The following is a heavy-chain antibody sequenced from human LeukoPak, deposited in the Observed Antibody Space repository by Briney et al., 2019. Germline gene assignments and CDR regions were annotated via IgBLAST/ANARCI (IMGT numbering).Heavy chain of an antibody. D-gene: IGHD3-10*01. J-gene: IGHJ6*02. Sequence: PSETLSLTCTVSGGFISSYYWSWIRQPPGKGLEWIGYINYSGSTNYNSSLKSRVTISVDTSKNQFSLKLTSVTAADTAVYYCARVGQNYYGSGSYGNYYYVMDVWGQGTTVTVPS. CDR3: ARVGQNYYGSGSYGNYYYVMDV. CDR2: INYSGST. V-gene: IGHV4-59*01. CDR1: GGFISSYY.